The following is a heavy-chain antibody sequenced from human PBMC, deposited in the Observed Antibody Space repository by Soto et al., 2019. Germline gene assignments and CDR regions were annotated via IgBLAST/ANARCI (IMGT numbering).Heavy chain of an antibody. CDR3: ASHSDGVGATTGYYYGMDV. CDR1: GGTFSSYA. CDR2: IIPIFGTA. V-gene: IGHV1-69*13. Sequence: ASVKVSCKASGGTFSSYAISWVRQAPGQGLEWMGGIIPIFGTANYAQKFQGRVTITADESTSTAYMELSSLRSEDTAVYYCASHSDGVGATTGYYYGMDVWGQGTTVTVS. D-gene: IGHD1-26*01. J-gene: IGHJ6*02.